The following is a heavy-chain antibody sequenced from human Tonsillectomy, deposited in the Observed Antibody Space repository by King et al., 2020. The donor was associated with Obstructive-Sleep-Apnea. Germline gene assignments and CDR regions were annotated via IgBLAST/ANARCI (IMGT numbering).Heavy chain of an antibody. CDR3: ARKSPYNSSPPGWFDP. J-gene: IGHJ5*02. V-gene: IGHV1-2*02. CDR2: INPNSGGT. D-gene: IGHD6-13*01. Sequence: VQLVQSGAEVKKPGASVKVSCKASGYLFTGYYMHWVRQAPGQGLEWMGWINPNSGGTHYAQKFQGRVTMTRDTSISTAYMEVSGLTSDDAAVYYCARKSPYNSSPPGWFDPWGQGTLVTVSS. CDR1: GYLFTGYY.